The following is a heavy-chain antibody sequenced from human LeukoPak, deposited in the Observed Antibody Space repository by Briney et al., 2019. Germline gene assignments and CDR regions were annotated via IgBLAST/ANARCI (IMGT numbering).Heavy chain of an antibody. CDR3: ARDDYPTHPGDY. D-gene: IGHD4-11*01. CDR2: ISAYNGNT. CDR1: GYTFTSYG. Sequence: ASVKVSCKASGYTFTSYGISWVRQAPGQGLEWMGWISAYNGNTNYAQKFQGRVTMTTDTSTSTAYMELRSLRSDDTAVYYCARDDYPTHPGDYWGQGTLVTVSS. V-gene: IGHV1-18*04. J-gene: IGHJ4*02.